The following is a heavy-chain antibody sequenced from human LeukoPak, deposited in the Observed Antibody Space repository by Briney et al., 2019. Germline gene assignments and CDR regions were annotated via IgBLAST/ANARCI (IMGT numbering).Heavy chain of an antibody. CDR1: GGTFSSYA. D-gene: IGHD2-2*01. Sequence: ASVKVSCKASGGTFSSYAISWVRQAPGQGLEWMGGIIPIFGTANYAQKFQGRVTITADESTSTAYMELGSLRSEDTAVYYCARDRGLGYCSSTSCYGVYNWFDPWGQGTLVTVSS. V-gene: IGHV1-69*01. J-gene: IGHJ5*02. CDR2: IIPIFGTA. CDR3: ARDRGLGYCSSTSCYGVYNWFDP.